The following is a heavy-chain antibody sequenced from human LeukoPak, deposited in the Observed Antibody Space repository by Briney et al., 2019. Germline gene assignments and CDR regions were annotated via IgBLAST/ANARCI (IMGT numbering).Heavy chain of an antibody. CDR2: ISSSSSYI. J-gene: IGHJ4*02. V-gene: IGHV3-21*01. D-gene: IGHD3-22*01. CDR1: GFTFSSHS. Sequence: PGGSLRLSCAASGFTFSSHSMNWVRQAPGKGLEWVSSISSSSSYIYYADSVKGRFTISRDNAKNSLYLQMNSLRAEDTAVYYCARGYYYDSSGYYFFPDYWGQGTLVTVSS. CDR3: ARGYYYDSSGYYFFPDY.